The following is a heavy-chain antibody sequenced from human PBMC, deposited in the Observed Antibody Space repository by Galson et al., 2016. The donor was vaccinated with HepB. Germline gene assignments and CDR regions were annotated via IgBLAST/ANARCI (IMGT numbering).Heavy chain of an antibody. J-gene: IGHJ4*02. D-gene: IGHD1-1*01. CDR1: GLTFSNFW. CDR2: INQDGTEK. Sequence: SLRLSCAASGLTFSNFWMIWVRQAPGKGLEWVANINQDGTEKHYLDSVRGRFTISRDNAKSSLFLQMNSLRAEDTAVYFCARAYQYTLDYWGQGTLVTVSS. CDR3: ARAYQYTLDY. V-gene: IGHV3-7*04.